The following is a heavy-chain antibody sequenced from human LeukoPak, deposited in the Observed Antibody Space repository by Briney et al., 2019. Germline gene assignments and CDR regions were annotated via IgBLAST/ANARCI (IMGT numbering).Heavy chain of an antibody. V-gene: IGHV3-15*01. Sequence: GGSLRLSCAASGFTSSNAWMSWVRQAPGKGLEWVGRIKSKTDGGTTDYAAPVKGRFTISRDDSKNTLYLQMNSLKTEDTAVYYCTTGHHYYDSSPLDYWGQGTLVTVSS. J-gene: IGHJ4*02. CDR1: GFTSSNAW. CDR3: TTGHHYYDSSPLDY. D-gene: IGHD3-22*01. CDR2: IKSKTDGGTT.